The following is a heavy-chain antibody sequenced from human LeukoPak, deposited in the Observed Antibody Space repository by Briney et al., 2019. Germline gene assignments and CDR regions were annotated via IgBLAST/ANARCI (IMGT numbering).Heavy chain of an antibody. J-gene: IGHJ6*03. D-gene: IGHD2-21*01. CDR1: GYNFLNYG. CDR2: ISGKTGNI. CDR3: ARRFLNSHPIYYYMDV. V-gene: IGHV1-18*01. Sequence: ASVKVSCKASGYNFLNYGISWERQAPGQGLEWMGWISGKTGNINYAQKFQARATMTRDTSTSTAYMELRSLRSDDTAVYFCARRFLNSHPIYYYMDVWAKGTTVIVSS.